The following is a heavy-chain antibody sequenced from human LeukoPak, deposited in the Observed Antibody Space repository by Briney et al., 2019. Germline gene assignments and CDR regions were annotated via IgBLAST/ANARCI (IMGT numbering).Heavy chain of an antibody. CDR1: SFTFSNYW. D-gene: IGHD1-1*01. CDR3: ARDLRGTFSLH. J-gene: IGHJ4*02. V-gene: IGHV3-74*01. CDR2: VNGDGSRR. Sequence: GGSLRLSCAVSSFTFSNYWMHWVRQAPGKGLVWVSRVNGDGSRRDYADSVKGRFTMSRDNAESTLYLQMYCLRVQHTAMYYRARDLRGTFSLHWGPGTLVTVSS.